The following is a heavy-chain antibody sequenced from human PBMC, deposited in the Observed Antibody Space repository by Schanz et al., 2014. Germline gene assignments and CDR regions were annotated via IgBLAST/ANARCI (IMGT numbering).Heavy chain of an antibody. CDR3: ARDFSAYVGNYFDY. CDR1: GGTFSTYP. D-gene: IGHD5-12*01. J-gene: IGHJ4*02. CDR2: IIPILGIA. Sequence: QVQLVQSGAEVKKPGSSMKVSCKASGGTFSTYPINWLRQAPGQGLEWMGRIIPILGIANYAQKFQVRVTMTTDTSTSTSYMELTSLRFDDTAVYYCARDFSAYVGNYFDYWGQGTLVNVSS. V-gene: IGHV1-69*04.